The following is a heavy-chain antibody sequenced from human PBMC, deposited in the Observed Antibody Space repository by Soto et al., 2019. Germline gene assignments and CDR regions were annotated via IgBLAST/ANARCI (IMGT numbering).Heavy chain of an antibody. CDR3: ARAVNWNEFDP. CDR1: GFTFRDYY. J-gene: IGHJ5*02. Sequence: QVQLVESGGGLVKPGGSLRLSCAASGFTFRDYYMSWIRQAPGKGLEWVLYIHSSGSTIYYADSVKGRFTVSRDNAKNSLFLQMNSLRAEDTAVYYCARAVNWNEFDPWGQGTPVTVSS. D-gene: IGHD1-1*01. CDR2: IHSSGSTI. V-gene: IGHV3-11*01.